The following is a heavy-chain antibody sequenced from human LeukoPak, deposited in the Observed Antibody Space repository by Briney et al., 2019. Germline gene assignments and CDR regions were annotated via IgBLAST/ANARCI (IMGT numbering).Heavy chain of an antibody. D-gene: IGHD2-15*01. V-gene: IGHV4-31*03. Sequence: SQTLSLTCTVSGGSISSGGYYWSWIRHHPGKGLEWIGYIYYSGSTYYNPSLKSRVTISVDTSKNQFSLKLSSVTAADTAVYYCARDLVVVVSDYYYYYGMDVWGQGTTVTVSS. CDR1: GGSISSGGYY. CDR2: IYYSGST. J-gene: IGHJ6*02. CDR3: ARDLVVVVSDYYYYYGMDV.